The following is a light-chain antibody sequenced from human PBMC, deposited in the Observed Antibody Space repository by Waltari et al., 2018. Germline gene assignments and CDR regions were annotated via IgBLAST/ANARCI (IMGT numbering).Light chain of an antibody. V-gene: IGKV1-33*01. Sequence: DIQVTQSPSSLSASVGDRVTITCQASQDISHSLNWYQQRPGKAPKVLIYDATLLKIGVPSRFSGSGSGTDFTFAITSLQPEDAATYYCQHFDNLLFTFGQGTKLEI. CDR1: QDISHS. J-gene: IGKJ2*01. CDR3: QHFDNLLFT. CDR2: DAT.